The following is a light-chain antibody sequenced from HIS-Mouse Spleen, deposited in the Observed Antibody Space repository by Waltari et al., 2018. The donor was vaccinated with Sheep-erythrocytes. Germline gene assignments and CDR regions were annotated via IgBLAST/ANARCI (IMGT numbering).Light chain of an antibody. J-gene: IGLJ1*01. CDR3: CSYAGSYNHV. V-gene: IGLV2-11*01. Sequence: QSALTQPRSVSGSPGQSVTISCTGTSSDGGGYNYVSWYQQYPGKAPNLMIYDVSKRPSGVPDRFSGSKSGNTASLTISGLQAEDEADYYCCSYAGSYNHVFATGTKVTVL. CDR2: DVS. CDR1: SSDGGGYNY.